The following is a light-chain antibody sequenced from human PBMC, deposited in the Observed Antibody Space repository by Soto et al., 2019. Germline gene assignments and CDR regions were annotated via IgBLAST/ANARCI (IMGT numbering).Light chain of an antibody. V-gene: IGKV1-39*01. CDR3: QQSYSTLPFT. CDR2: GAS. CDR1: QSISSY. Sequence: DIQMTQSPSSLSASVGDRVTITCRASQSISSYLNWYQQKPGKAPRLLIYGASSLQSGVPSRFSGSGSGTDFTLAISSLQPEDFATYYCQQSYSTLPFTFGPGTKVDI. J-gene: IGKJ3*01.